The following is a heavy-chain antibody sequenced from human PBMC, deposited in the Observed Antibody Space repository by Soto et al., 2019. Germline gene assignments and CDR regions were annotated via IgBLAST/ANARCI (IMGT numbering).Heavy chain of an antibody. J-gene: IGHJ4*02. D-gene: IGHD3-22*01. CDR1: GYTFTNFG. V-gene: IGHV1-18*01. CDR3: ARGYYDSSGYSIDY. CDR2: ISPSSGNT. Sequence: ASVKVSCKTSGYTFTNFGLSWVRQAPGQGLEWMGRISPSSGNTNYAQNFQGRVTMTRDTSTSTVYMELSSLRSEDTAVYYCARGYYDSSGYSIDYWGQGTLVTVSS.